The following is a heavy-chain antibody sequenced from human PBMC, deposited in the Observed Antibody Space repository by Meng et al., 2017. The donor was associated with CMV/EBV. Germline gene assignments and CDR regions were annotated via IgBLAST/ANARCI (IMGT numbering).Heavy chain of an antibody. D-gene: IGHD3-22*01. CDR1: GFTFDDYG. Sequence: GGSLRLSCAASGFTFDDYGMSWVRQAPGKGLEWVSGINWNGGSTGYADSVKGRFTISGDNAKNSLYLQINSLRAEDTALYHCARDRGYYDSSGYYPVLDYYYGMDVWGQGTTVTVSS. V-gene: IGHV3-20*01. J-gene: IGHJ6*02. CDR3: ARDRGYYDSSGYYPVLDYYYGMDV. CDR2: INWNGGST.